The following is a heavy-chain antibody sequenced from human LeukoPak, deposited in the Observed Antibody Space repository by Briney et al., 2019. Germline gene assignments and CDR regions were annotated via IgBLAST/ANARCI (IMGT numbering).Heavy chain of an antibody. CDR3: ARARSSYYDSSGYNY. Sequence: ASVKLSCKASGYTFTSYGISWVRQAPGQGLEWMGWISAYNGNTNYAQKLQGRVTMTTDTSTSTAYMELRSLRSDDTAVYYCARARSSYYDSSGYNYWGQGTLVTVSS. J-gene: IGHJ4*02. CDR1: GYTFTSYG. V-gene: IGHV1-18*01. CDR2: ISAYNGNT. D-gene: IGHD3-22*01.